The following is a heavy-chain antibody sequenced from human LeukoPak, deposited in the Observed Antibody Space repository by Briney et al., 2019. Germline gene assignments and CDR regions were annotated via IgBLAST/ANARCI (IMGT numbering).Heavy chain of an antibody. D-gene: IGHD3-3*01. V-gene: IGHV3-9*01. CDR2: ISWNSGSI. J-gene: IGHJ6*02. CDR3: AKDMYYDFWSGYYTGNNYYYGMDV. Sequence: SLRLSCAASGFTFDDYAMHWVRQAPGKGLEWVSGISWNSGSIGYADSVKGRFTISRDNAKNSLYLQMSSLRAEDTALYYCAKDMYYDFWSGYYTGNNYYYGMDVWGQGTTVTVSS. CDR1: GFTFDDYA.